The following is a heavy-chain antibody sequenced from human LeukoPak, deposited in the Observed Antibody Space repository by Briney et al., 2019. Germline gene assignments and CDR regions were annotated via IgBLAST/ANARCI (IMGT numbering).Heavy chain of an antibody. CDR1: GGSISSSTYY. J-gene: IGHJ4*02. V-gene: IGHV4-39*01. CDR2: IHHSGTT. CDR3: ARHVFRRYTGPRDYFDY. Sequence: SETLSLTCTVSGGSISSSTYYWGWICQPPGKGLEWIGSIHHSGTTYYNPSLKSRVTISVATSKNQFFLKLRSVTAADTAVYYCARHVFRRYTGPRDYFDYWGRGTLVTVSS. D-gene: IGHD1-26*01.